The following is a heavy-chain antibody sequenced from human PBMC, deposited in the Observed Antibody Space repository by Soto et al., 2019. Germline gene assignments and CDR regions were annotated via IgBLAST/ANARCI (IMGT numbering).Heavy chain of an antibody. CDR3: AKGVQYSSSWLHGLN. J-gene: IGHJ4*02. D-gene: IGHD6-13*01. CDR2: ISGSGGST. V-gene: IGHV3-23*01. CDR1: GFTFSSYA. Sequence: PGGSLRLSCAASGFTFSSYAMSWVRQAPGKGLEWVSAISGSGGSTYYADSVKGRFTISRDNSKNTLYLQMNSLRAEDTAVYYCAKGVQYSSSWLHGLNWGQGTLVTVSS.